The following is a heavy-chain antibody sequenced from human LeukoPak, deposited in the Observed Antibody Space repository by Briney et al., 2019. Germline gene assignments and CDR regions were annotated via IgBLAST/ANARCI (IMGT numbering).Heavy chain of an antibody. D-gene: IGHD3-16*01. CDR3: ARVRWGGLYYFDY. J-gene: IGHJ4*02. CDR2: IYSGGST. Sequence: GGSLRLSCAASEFSVGSNYMTWVRQAPGKGLEWVSLIYSGGSTYYADSVKGRFTISRDNYTLYLQMNSLRGEDTAVYYCARVRWGGLYYFDYWGQGTLVTVSS. CDR1: EFSVGSNY. V-gene: IGHV3-66*01.